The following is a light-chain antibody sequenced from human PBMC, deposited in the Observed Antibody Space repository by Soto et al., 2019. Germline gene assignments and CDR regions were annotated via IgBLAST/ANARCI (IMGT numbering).Light chain of an antibody. CDR2: EVS. J-gene: IGLJ3*02. CDR3: SSYTINSAPWE. Sequence: QSALTQPASVSGSPGQSITISCTGTSSDVGAYNYVSWYQQHPGKAPKLMIYEVSNRPSGVANRFSGSKSGNTASLTISGLQADDEADYYCSSYTINSAPWEFGGGTKLTVL. CDR1: SSDVGAYNY. V-gene: IGLV2-14*01.